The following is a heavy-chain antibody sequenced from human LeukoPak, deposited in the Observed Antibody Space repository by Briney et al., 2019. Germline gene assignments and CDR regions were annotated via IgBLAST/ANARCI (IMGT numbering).Heavy chain of an antibody. CDR2: IKQDGSEK. Sequence: PGGSLRLSCVASGFTFSSYWMSWVRQTPGKGLEWVANIKQDGSEKYYVDSVKGRFIISRDNAKNSLYLQMNSLRAEDTAVYYCARTFFDYWGQGTLVTVSS. CDR1: GFTFSSYW. J-gene: IGHJ4*02. CDR3: ARTFFDY. V-gene: IGHV3-7*01.